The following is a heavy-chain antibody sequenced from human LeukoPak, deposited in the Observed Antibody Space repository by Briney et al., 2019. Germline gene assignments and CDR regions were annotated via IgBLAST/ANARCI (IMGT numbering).Heavy chain of an antibody. D-gene: IGHD5-18*01. CDR2: FDPEDGET. CDR3: ATALGYSYGCDY. J-gene: IGHJ4*02. CDR1: GYTLTELS. Sequence: ASVKVSCKVSGYTLTELSMHWVRQAPGKGLEWMGGFDPEDGETIYAQKFQGRVTMTEDTSTDTAYMELSSLRSEDTAVYYCATALGYSYGCDYWGQGTLVTVSS. V-gene: IGHV1-24*01.